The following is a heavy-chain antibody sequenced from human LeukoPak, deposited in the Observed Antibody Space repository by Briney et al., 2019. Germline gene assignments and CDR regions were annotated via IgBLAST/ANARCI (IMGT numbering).Heavy chain of an antibody. CDR3: ARAIAAAGSYYFDY. CDR2: IYPGDSDT. J-gene: IGHJ4*02. CDR1: GYGFTTYW. D-gene: IGHD6-13*01. Sequence: GESLKTSCKGSGYGFTTYWIGWVRQIPGKGLEWMGIIYPGDSDTRYSPSFQGQVTISADKSISTAYLQWSSLKASDTAMYYCARAIAAAGSYYFDYWGQGTLVTVSS. V-gene: IGHV5-51*01.